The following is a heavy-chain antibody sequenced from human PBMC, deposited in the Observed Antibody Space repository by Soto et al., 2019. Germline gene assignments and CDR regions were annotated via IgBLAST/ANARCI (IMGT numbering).Heavy chain of an antibody. J-gene: IGHJ5*02. CDR2: IYHSGTT. CDR1: GYAIISVYY. Sequence: SETLSLTCAVSGYAIISVYYCGWLRPPPGKGLEWIGSIYHSGTTYSNPSLKSRVTISIDTSKNQFSLRLSSVTAADTVVYFCARSVYTSRWYAGSWGQGTLVTVSS. D-gene: IGHD6-13*01. V-gene: IGHV4-38-2*01. CDR3: ARSVYTSRWYAGS.